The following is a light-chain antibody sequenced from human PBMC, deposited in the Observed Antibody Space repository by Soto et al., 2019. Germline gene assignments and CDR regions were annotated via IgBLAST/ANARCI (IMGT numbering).Light chain of an antibody. J-gene: IGKJ1*01. CDR2: SAS. Sequence: AIPMTQSPSSLSASVGDRVTITCRASLGIRDDLGWYQQKPGTAPKLLIYSASSLQSGVPSRFSGSGSGTDFTLTISCLQPEDFATYYCLQDYNYPWTFGQGTKVEIK. CDR3: LQDYNYPWT. V-gene: IGKV1-6*01. CDR1: LGIRDD.